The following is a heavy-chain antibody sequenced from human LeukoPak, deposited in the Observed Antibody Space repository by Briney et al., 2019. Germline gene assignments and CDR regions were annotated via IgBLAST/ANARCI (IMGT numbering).Heavy chain of an antibody. CDR3: AKSSGYSYGSNFDY. CDR1: GFTFSTYS. D-gene: IGHD5-18*01. CDR2: ISSSSSIV. Sequence: GGSLRLSCAASGFTFSTYSINWVRQAPGKGLEWVSHISSSSSIVYYADSVNGRFTISRDNAKNSLYLEMNSLRADDTAVYYCAKSSGYSYGSNFDYWGQGTLVTVSS. V-gene: IGHV3-48*01. J-gene: IGHJ4*02.